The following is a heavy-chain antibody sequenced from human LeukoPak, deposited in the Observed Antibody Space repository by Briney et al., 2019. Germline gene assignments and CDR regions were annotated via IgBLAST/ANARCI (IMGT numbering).Heavy chain of an antibody. D-gene: IGHD1-26*01. V-gene: IGHV3-7*01. CDR1: GFTFSSYW. CDR2: IKQDGSEK. CDR3: ARDPGDRVGAENYFDY. Sequence: GGSLRPSCAASGFTFSSYWMSWVRHAPGKGLEWVANIKQDGSEKYYVDSVKGRFTISRDNAKNSLYLQMNSLRAEDTAVYYCARDPGDRVGAENYFDYWGQGTLVTVSS. J-gene: IGHJ4*02.